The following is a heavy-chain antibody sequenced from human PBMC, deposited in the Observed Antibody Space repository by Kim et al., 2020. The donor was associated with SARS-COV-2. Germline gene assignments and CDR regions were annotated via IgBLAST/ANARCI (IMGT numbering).Heavy chain of an antibody. Sequence: GGSLRLSCAGSGFTLSDFHMDWVRQAPGKGLEWIGRSRNKAKSHTTEYAASVQVRFTITREDSKNSLFLQMNSLTTEDTAVYYCARDGVVGDSTAFDIWGQGTMVTVSS. J-gene: IGHJ3*02. V-gene: IGHV3-72*01. CDR3: ARDGVVGDSTAFDI. CDR1: GFTLSDFH. D-gene: IGHD1-26*01. CDR2: SRNKAKSHTT.